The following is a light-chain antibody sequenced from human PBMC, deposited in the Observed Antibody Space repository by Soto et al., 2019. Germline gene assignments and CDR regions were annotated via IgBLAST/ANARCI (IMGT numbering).Light chain of an antibody. CDR2: AAS. V-gene: IGKV1-39*01. CDR1: QSISSY. CDR3: QQSSSNPWT. Sequence: DIQMTQYPSSLSASVGDRVTITCRASQSISSYLNWYQQKPGKAPKLLIYAASSLQSGVPSRFSGSGSGTDFTLTISSLQPEDFATYYCQQSSSNPWTFGQGNKVDI. J-gene: IGKJ1*01.